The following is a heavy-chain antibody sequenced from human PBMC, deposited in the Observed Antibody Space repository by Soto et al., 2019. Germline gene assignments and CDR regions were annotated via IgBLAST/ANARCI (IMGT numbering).Heavy chain of an antibody. D-gene: IGHD5-18*01. Sequence: QVQLVQSGAEVKKPGSSVKVSCKASGGTFSSYTISWVRQAPGQGLEWMGRIIPILGIANYAQKFQGRVTITADKSTSTAYMELSSLRSEDTAVYYCARDPGPNVYTAILGRYWGQGTLVTVSS. CDR1: GGTFSSYT. V-gene: IGHV1-69*04. CDR3: ARDPGPNVYTAILGRY. CDR2: IIPILGIA. J-gene: IGHJ4*02.